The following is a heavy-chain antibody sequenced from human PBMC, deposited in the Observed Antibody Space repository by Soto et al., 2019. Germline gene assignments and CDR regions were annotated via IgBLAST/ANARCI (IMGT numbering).Heavy chain of an antibody. V-gene: IGHV1-69*01. Sequence: QVQLVQSGAEVRKPGSSVKVSCKASGGTFSRHAISWVRHAPGQGLEWMGGIITIFGTANHAQKFQGRVTISADESTSTVYMELSSLRSEDTAMYYCARGWGYDSNDYYYAYWGQGTLVIVSS. J-gene: IGHJ4*02. D-gene: IGHD3-22*01. CDR2: IITIFGTA. CDR1: GGTFSRHA. CDR3: ARGWGYDSNDYYYAY.